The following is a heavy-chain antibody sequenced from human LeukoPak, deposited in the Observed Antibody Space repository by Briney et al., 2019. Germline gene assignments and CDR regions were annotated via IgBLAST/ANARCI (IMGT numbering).Heavy chain of an antibody. Sequence: ASVRVSCKASGNTFTRYGISWVRQAPGQGLQWLGWISASNGNTNYAQKFRDRVTMSTDTSTGTAYLDVRSLTSDDTAVYYCARDHSNWNYAPDFWGQGTLVTVSS. CDR2: ISASNGNT. J-gene: IGHJ4*02. V-gene: IGHV1-18*01. CDR3: ARDHSNWNYAPDF. CDR1: GNTFTRYG. D-gene: IGHD1-7*01.